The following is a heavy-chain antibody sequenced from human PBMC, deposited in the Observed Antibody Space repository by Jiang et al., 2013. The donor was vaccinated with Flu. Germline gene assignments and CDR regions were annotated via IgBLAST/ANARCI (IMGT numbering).Heavy chain of an antibody. CDR1: GGSFSGYY. CDR3: ARSGYYAPFDY. J-gene: IGHJ4*02. CDR2: INHSGST. Sequence: LLKPSETLSLTCAVYGGSFSGYYWSWIRQPPGKGLEWIGEINHSGSTNYNPSLKSRVTISVDTSKNQFSLKLSSVTAADTAVYYCARSGYYAPFDYWGQGTLVTVSS. V-gene: IGHV4-34*01. D-gene: IGHD3-3*01.